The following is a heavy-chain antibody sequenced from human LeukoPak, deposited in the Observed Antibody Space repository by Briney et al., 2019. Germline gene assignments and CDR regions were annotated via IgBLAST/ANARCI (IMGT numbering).Heavy chain of an antibody. D-gene: IGHD1-26*01. CDR1: GGSISSSSYY. Sequence: SETLSLTCTVSGGSISSSSYYWGWIRQPPGKGLEWIGSIYYSGSTYYNPSLKSRVTISVDTSKNQFSLKLSSVTAADTAVYYCARRGRVLPLDPWGQGTLVTVSS. CDR3: ARRGRVLPLDP. J-gene: IGHJ5*02. CDR2: IYYSGST. V-gene: IGHV4-39*01.